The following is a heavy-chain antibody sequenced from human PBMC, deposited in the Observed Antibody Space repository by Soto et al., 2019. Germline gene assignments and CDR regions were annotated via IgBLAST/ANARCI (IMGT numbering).Heavy chain of an antibody. CDR1: GCTFSRYA. CDR2: IIPIFGTA. Sequence: SVKVSCKASGCTFSRYAISWVRQAPGEGLEWMGGIIPIFGTANYAQKFQGRVTITTDESTRTAYMAASSLRSEDTAGYYWARDLSIGPAICSGGSCYLPWGEGTLVSVSS. V-gene: IGHV1-69*05. J-gene: IGHJ5*02. CDR3: ARDLSIGPAICSGGSCYLP. D-gene: IGHD2-15*01.